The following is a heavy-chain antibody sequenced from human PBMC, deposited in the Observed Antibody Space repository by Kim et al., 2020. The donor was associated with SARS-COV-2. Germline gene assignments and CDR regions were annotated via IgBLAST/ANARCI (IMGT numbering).Heavy chain of an antibody. D-gene: IGHD3-10*01. CDR3: ARDSSDYGSGSYYNIYFDY. V-gene: IGHV4-39*07. CDR2: IYYSGST. J-gene: IGHJ4*02. Sequence: SETLSLTCTVSGCSISSSSYYWGWIRQPPGKGLEWIGSIYYSGSTYYNPSLKSRVTISVDTSKTQFSLKLSSVTAADTAVYYCARDSSDYGSGSYYNIYFDYWGQRTPVTVSS. CDR1: GCSISSSSYY.